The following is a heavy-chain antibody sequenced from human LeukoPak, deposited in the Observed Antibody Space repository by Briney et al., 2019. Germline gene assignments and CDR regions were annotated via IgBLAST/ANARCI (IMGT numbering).Heavy chain of an antibody. J-gene: IGHJ4*02. CDR3: ARLHYYGSEEFDC. Sequence: PSETLSLTCTVSGGSISNWSWIRQPAGKGLEWIGRIYSTGSTNYNPSLKSRVTISVDTSKNQFSLKLTSVTAADTAVYYCARLHYYGSEEFDCWGQGTLVTVPS. D-gene: IGHD3-10*01. V-gene: IGHV4-4*07. CDR1: GGSISN. CDR2: IYSTGST.